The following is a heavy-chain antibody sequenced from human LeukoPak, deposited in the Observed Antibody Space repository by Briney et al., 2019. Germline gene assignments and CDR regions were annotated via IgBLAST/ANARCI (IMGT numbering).Heavy chain of an antibody. CDR1: GYTFTNYY. CDR2: INPSGGTT. J-gene: IGHJ3*02. CDR3: ARFDSSGYWYAFDI. Sequence: ASVTVSCKASGYTFTNYYMHWVRQAPGQGLEWVGIINPSGGTTSYAQKFRGRVTMTRDTSTSTVYMELSSLRSEDTAVYYCARFDSSGYWYAFDIWGQGTIVTVSS. D-gene: IGHD5-18*01. V-gene: IGHV1-46*01.